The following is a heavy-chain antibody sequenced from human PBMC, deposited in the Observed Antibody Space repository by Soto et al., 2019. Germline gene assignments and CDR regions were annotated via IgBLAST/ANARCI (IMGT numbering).Heavy chain of an antibody. CDR1: GFTFNTYA. Sequence: VQLVESGGGVVQPGTSLRLSCAASGFTFNTYAMHWVRQAPGKGLEWVAIIWYDGNNKYYADSVKGRFTISRDNSKNTVYLQMNSLRAEDTAVYYCARRYYYDSSGYPYGMDVWGQETTVTVSS. V-gene: IGHV3-33*01. D-gene: IGHD3-22*01. CDR2: IWYDGNNK. CDR3: ARRYYYDSSGYPYGMDV. J-gene: IGHJ6*02.